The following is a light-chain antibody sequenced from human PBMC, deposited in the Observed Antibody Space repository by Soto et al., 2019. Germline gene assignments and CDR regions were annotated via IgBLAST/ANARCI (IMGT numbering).Light chain of an antibody. CDR2: GAS. Sequence: EIVLTQSPGTLSLSPGERATLSCRASQSVSSSYLAWYQQKPGQAPRLLIYGASSRATGIPDRFSGSGSGTDCTLTISRLEPEDFAVYYCQQYGSSPGTFGQGTTVEIK. CDR1: QSVSSSY. J-gene: IGKJ1*01. CDR3: QQYGSSPGT. V-gene: IGKV3-20*01.